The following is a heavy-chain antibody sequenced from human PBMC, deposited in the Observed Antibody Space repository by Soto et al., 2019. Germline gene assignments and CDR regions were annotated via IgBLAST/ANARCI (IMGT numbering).Heavy chain of an antibody. CDR2: IYYSGST. Sequence: SETLSLTCTVSGGSISSYYWSWIRQPPGKGLEWIGYIYYSGSTNYNPSLKSRVTISVDTSKNQFSLKLSSVTAADTAVYYCARAGGEEYYYYYYYVDVWGKGTTVTVSS. D-gene: IGHD3-16*01. J-gene: IGHJ6*03. CDR3: ARAGGEEYYYYYYYVDV. CDR1: GGSISSYY. V-gene: IGHV4-59*01.